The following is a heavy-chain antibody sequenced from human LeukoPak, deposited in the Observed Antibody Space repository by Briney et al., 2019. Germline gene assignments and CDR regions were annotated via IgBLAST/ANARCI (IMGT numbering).Heavy chain of an antibody. V-gene: IGHV3-7*04. Sequence: PGGSLRLSCAASGFTFSSYWMSWVRQAPGKGLEWVANIKQDGSEKYYVDSVKGRFTISRDNAKNSLYLQMNSLRAEDTAVYYCARGGRDGYNWDYYFDYWGQGTLVTVSS. CDR1: GFTFSSYW. D-gene: IGHD5-24*01. CDR3: ARGGRDGYNWDYYFDY. J-gene: IGHJ4*02. CDR2: IKQDGSEK.